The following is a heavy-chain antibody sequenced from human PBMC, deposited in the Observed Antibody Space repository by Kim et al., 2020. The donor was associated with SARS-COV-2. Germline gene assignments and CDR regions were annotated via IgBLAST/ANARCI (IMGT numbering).Heavy chain of an antibody. J-gene: IGHJ3*02. D-gene: IGHD6-13*01. Sequence: GGSLRLSCAASGFSFTTYWMYWVRQVPGKGLVWVSRLKCDGTSASYADFVKGRFTISSDSAKSTLYLQMNSLRAEDTALYYCAVIAAGSPFDIWGQGTM. CDR1: GFSFTTYW. V-gene: IGHV3-74*01. CDR2: LKCDGTSA. CDR3: AVIAAGSPFDI.